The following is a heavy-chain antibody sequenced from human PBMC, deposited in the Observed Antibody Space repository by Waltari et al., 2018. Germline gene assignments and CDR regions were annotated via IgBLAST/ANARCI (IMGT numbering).Heavy chain of an antibody. J-gene: IGHJ3*02. CDR1: GGSFSSYY. V-gene: IGHV4-34*01. D-gene: IGHD1-26*01. CDR2: INQSGST. CDR3: ARGGPSGTRAFDI. Sequence: QVQLQQWGAGLLKPSETLSLTCVVYGGSFSSYYWSWIRQPPGKGLEWIGEINQSGSTNYNPSLKIRVTMTRDTSISTAYMELSRLRSNDTAVYYCARGGPSGTRAFDIWGQGTMVTVSS.